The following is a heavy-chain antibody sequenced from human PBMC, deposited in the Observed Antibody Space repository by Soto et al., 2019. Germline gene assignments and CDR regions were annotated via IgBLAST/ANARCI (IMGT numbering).Heavy chain of an antibody. CDR2: ISSSSSYI. CDR3: ARETHYDFWSGYKY. D-gene: IGHD3-3*01. Sequence: GGSLRLSCAASGFTFSSYSMNWVRQAPGKGLEWVSSISSSSSYIYYADSVKGRFTISRDNAKNSLYLQMNSLRAEDTAVYYCARETHYDFWSGYKYWGQGTLVTVSS. CDR1: GFTFSSYS. J-gene: IGHJ4*02. V-gene: IGHV3-21*01.